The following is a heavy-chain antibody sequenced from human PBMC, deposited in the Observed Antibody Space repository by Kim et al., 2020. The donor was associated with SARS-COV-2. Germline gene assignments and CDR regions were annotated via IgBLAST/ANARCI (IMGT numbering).Heavy chain of an antibody. CDR2: ISYDGSNK. D-gene: IGHD6-13*01. CDR1: GFTFSSYG. J-gene: IGHJ2*01. CDR3: AKDGWYSSSWYGYFDL. V-gene: IGHV3-30*18. Sequence: GGSLRLSCAASGFTFSSYGMHWVRQAPGKGLEWVAVISYDGSNKYYADSVKGRFTISRDNSKNTLYLQMNSLRAEDTAVYYCAKDGWYSSSWYGYFDLWGRGTLVTVSS.